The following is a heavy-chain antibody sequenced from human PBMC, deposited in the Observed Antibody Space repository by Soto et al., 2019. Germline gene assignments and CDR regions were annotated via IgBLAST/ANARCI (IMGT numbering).Heavy chain of an antibody. CDR2: INAGNGNT. V-gene: IGHV1-3*05. Sequence: QVQLVQAGAEEKKPGASVKVSCKASGSTFTSYAMHWGRQAPGHRLEWMGGINAGNGNTKYSQKFQGRVTITRDPSARTAYMELSSLRAEDTAVYYCARGYSFWGGMDVWGQGTTVTVSS. J-gene: IGHJ6*02. CDR3: ARGYSFWGGMDV. D-gene: IGHD3-10*02. CDR1: GSTFTSYA.